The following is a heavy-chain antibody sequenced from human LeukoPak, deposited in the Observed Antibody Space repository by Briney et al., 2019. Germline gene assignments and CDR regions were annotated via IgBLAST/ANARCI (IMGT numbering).Heavy chain of an antibody. CDR1: GGTFSSYA. Sequence: ASVKVSCKASGGTFSSYAISWVRQAPGQGLEWMGRIIPIFGTASYAQKFQGRVTITTDESTSTAYMELSSLRSEDTAVYYCARDEVSQRGTMIVVAQGYWGQGTLVTVSS. CDR2: IIPIFGTA. J-gene: IGHJ4*02. CDR3: ARDEVSQRGTMIVVAQGY. V-gene: IGHV1-69*05. D-gene: IGHD3-22*01.